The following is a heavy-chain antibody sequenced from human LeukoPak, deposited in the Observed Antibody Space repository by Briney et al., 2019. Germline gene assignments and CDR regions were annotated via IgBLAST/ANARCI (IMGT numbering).Heavy chain of an antibody. Sequence: PGGSLRLSCTASGFTTHYWLNWVRQSPGRGLEWVANIDRDGRVQHYVDSVEGRFTISRDSAKNSLDLQMHSLRAEDTAVYYFTGGSDKVLSGEYCYYMDVWGKGTTVTASS. CDR1: GFTTHYW. CDR3: TGGSDKVLSGEYCYYMDV. D-gene: IGHD2/OR15-2a*01. CDR2: IDRDGRVQ. V-gene: IGHV3-7*01. J-gene: IGHJ6*03.